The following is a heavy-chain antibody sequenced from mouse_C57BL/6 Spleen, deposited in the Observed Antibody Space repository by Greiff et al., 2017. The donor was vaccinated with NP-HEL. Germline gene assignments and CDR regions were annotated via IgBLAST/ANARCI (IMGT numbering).Heavy chain of an antibody. CDR3: ARHAHYYGSSYEYFDV. V-gene: IGHV5-6*01. D-gene: IGHD1-1*01. CDR2: ISSGGSYT. J-gene: IGHJ1*03. Sequence: EVHLVESGGDLVKPGGSLKLSCAASGFTFSSYGMSWVRQTPDKRLEWVATISSGGSYTYYPDSVKGRFTISRDNAKNTLYLQMSSLKSEDTAMYYCARHAHYYGSSYEYFDVWGTGTTVTVSS. CDR1: GFTFSSYG.